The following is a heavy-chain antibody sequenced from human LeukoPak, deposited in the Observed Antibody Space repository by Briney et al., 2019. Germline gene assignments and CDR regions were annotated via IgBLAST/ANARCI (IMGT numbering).Heavy chain of an antibody. CDR3: ARSDGGQDDFDY. J-gene: IGHJ4*02. V-gene: IGHV4-4*02. D-gene: IGHD3-3*01. CDR2: IYRSGST. Sequence: SETLSLTCAVSGGSISRSDWWSWVRQPPGKGLEWIGEIYRSGSTNYNPSLKSRVTISVDKSKNQFSLKLSSVTAADTAVYYCARSDGGQDDFDYWGQGTLVTVSS. CDR1: GGSISRSDW.